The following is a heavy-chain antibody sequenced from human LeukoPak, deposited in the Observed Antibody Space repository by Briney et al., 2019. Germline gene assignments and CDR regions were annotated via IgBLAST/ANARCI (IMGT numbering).Heavy chain of an antibody. CDR1: GFTFSSYA. J-gene: IGHJ4*02. D-gene: IGHD2-2*01. CDR3: AGVYSPPYCSSTSCYRSHTSLDY. V-gene: IGHV3-30-3*01. Sequence: PGGSLRLSCAASGFTFSSYAMHWVRQAPGKGLEWVAVISYDGSNKYYADSVKGRFTISRDNSKNTLYLQMNSLRAEDTAVYYCAGVYSPPYCSSTSCYRSHTSLDYWGQGTLVTVSS. CDR2: ISYDGSNK.